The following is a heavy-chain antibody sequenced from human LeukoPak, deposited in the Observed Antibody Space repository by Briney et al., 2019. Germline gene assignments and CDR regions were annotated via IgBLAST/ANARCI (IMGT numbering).Heavy chain of an antibody. CDR2: IHYSGRT. CDR1: GGSISSNH. V-gene: IGHV4-59*01. Sequence: SETLSLTCTVSGGSISSNHWSWVRQPPGKGLEWIGYIHYSGRTNYNPSLKSRVTISVETSKNQFSLKKSSVTAADTAVYYCATEVAPSDHYYYYGMDVWGQGTTVTVSS. D-gene: IGHD5-12*01. J-gene: IGHJ6*02. CDR3: ATEVAPSDHYYYYGMDV.